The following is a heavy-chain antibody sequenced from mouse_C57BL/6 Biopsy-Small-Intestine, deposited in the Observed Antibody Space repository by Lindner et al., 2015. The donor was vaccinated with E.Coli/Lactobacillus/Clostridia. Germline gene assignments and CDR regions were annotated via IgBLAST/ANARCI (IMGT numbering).Heavy chain of an antibody. J-gene: IGHJ2*01. CDR1: GYSFTGYY. CDR2: INPSTGAT. CDR3: ARSYYDNLDY. Sequence: VQLQESGPELVKPGASVKISCKASGYSFTGYYMNWVKQSPEKSLERIGEINPSTGATMYNQKFKGKATLTVDKYSSTAYMQLKSLTSEDSAVYHCARSYYDNLDYWGQGTTLTVSS. D-gene: IGHD2-10*01. V-gene: IGHV1-42*01.